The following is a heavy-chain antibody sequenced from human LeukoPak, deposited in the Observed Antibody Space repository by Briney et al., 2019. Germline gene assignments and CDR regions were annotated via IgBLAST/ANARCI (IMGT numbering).Heavy chain of an antibody. J-gene: IGHJ4*02. CDR2: INTNTGNP. CDR3: ARDYYDRDY. CDR1: GYTFTNYY. D-gene: IGHD3-22*01. V-gene: IGHV7-4-1*02. Sequence: ASVKVSCKASGYTFTNYYLHWVRQAPGQGLEWMGWINTNTGNPTYAQGFTGRFVFSLDTSVSTAYLQISSLKAEDTAVYYCARDYYDRDYWGQGTLVTVSS.